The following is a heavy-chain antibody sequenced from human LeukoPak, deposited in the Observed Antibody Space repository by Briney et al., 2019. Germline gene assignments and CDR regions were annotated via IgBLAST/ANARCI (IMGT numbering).Heavy chain of an antibody. CDR3: AKDHVERPYNWFDP. D-gene: IGHD1-1*01. Sequence: GGSLRLSCAASGFTFSSYSMNWVRQAPGKGLEWVSSISSSSSYIYYADSVKGRFTISRDNSKNTLYLQMNSLRAEDTAVYYCAKDHVERPYNWFDPWGQGTLVTVSS. J-gene: IGHJ5*02. CDR1: GFTFSSYS. V-gene: IGHV3-21*04. CDR2: ISSSSSYI.